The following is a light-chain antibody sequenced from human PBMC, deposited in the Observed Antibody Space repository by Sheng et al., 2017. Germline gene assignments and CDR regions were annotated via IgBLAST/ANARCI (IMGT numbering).Light chain of an antibody. CDR2: KAS. Sequence: DIQMTQSPSTLSASVGDRVSITCRASQSVSIWLAWYQQKPGKAPKLLIYKASSLQSGVPSRFSGSGSGTEFTLTISSLQPDDFATYYCQQYSSYLWAFGQGTKVEIK. CDR1: QSVSIW. J-gene: IGKJ1*01. CDR3: QQYSSYLWA. V-gene: IGKV1-5*03.